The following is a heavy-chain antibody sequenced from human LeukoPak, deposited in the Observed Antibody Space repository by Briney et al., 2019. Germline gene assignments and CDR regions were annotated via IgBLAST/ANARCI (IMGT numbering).Heavy chain of an antibody. Sequence: GGSLRLSCAASGFTFNSYEMNWVRQAPGKGLEWVSYISRSGDTIYYADSVKGRFTISRDNAKNSLFLQMNSLRAEDTAVYYCARGRYCSGGSCFGDYWGQGTLVTVSS. CDR3: ARGRYCSGGSCFGDY. D-gene: IGHD2-15*01. CDR1: GFTFNSYE. J-gene: IGHJ4*02. V-gene: IGHV3-48*03. CDR2: ISRSGDTI.